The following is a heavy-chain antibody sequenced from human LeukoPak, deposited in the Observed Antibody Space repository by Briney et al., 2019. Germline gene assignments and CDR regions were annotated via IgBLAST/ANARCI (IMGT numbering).Heavy chain of an antibody. Sequence: ASVKVPCKASGGTFNNYAISWVRQAPGQGLEWMGGIIPLSGTANYAQKFQGRVTITTDESTSTDYMELSNLRSDDTAVYYCASRTSDYGSGSHYGYWGQGTLVTVSS. CDR1: GGTFNNYA. J-gene: IGHJ4*02. CDR3: ASRTSDYGSGSHYGY. D-gene: IGHD3-10*01. CDR2: IIPLSGTA. V-gene: IGHV1-69*05.